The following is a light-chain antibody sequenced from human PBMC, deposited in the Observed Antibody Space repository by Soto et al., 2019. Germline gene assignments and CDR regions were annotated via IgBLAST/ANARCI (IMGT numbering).Light chain of an antibody. CDR1: QDISNY. CDR2: DAS. J-gene: IGKJ2*01. CDR3: QQYDNLPYT. V-gene: IGKV1-33*01. Sequence: DIQMNQSPSSLSASVGDRVTITCQASQDISNYLNWYQQKPGKAPKLLIYDASNLETGVPSRFSGSGSGQDFTFTISSLQAEDIATYYCQQYDNLPYTFGQGTKLEIK.